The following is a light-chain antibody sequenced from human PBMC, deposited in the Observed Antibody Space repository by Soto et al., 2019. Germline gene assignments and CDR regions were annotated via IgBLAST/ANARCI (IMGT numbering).Light chain of an antibody. CDR3: QQYYGNSRT. CDR2: KAS. V-gene: IGKV1-5*03. Sequence: DIQMTQSPSTLSASVGDRVTITCRASQSISSWLVWYQQKPGKAPNLLIYKASNLESGVPSRFSGSGSGTQFILTISRLQADDFATYYCQQYYGNSRTFGQGTKVEIK. CDR1: QSISSW. J-gene: IGKJ1*01.